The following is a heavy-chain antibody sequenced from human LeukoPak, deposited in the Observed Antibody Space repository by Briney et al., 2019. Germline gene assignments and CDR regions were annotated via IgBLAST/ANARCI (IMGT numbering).Heavy chain of an antibody. CDR2: IYTSGST. Sequence: SETLSLTCTVSGGSISSYYWSWIRQPPGKGLEWIGYIYTSGSTNYNPSLKSRVTISVDTSKNQFSLKLSSVTAADTAVYYCARTMYSSSWYGSNWFDPWGQGTLVTVSS. J-gene: IGHJ5*02. CDR1: GGSISSYY. V-gene: IGHV4-4*09. D-gene: IGHD6-13*01. CDR3: ARTMYSSSWYGSNWFDP.